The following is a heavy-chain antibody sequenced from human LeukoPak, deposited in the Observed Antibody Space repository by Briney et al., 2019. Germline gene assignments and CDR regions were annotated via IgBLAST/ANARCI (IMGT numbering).Heavy chain of an antibody. CDR1: GFTFSSFT. Sequence: PGGSLRLSCAASGFTFSSFTMTWVRQAPGKGLEWVSGISWNSGSIGYADSVKGRFTISRDNAKNSLYLQMNSLRAEDTALYYCAKDIGISSQHWGQGTLVTVSS. J-gene: IGHJ1*01. V-gene: IGHV3-9*01. D-gene: IGHD3-3*02. CDR2: ISWNSGSI. CDR3: AKDIGISSQH.